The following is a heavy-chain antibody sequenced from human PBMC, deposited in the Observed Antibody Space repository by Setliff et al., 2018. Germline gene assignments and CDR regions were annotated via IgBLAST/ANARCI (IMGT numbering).Heavy chain of an antibody. CDR2: ISYDGSNK. Sequence: GGSLRLSCAASGFTFSSYAMHWVRQAPGKGLEWVAVISYDGSNKYYADSVKGRFTISRDNSKNTLDLQMNSLRAEDTAVYYCARDRLRSDSPWGYFDYWGRGTLVTVSS. J-gene: IGHJ4*02. D-gene: IGHD3-16*01. CDR3: ARDRLRSDSPWGYFDY. CDR1: GFTFSSYA. V-gene: IGHV3-30*04.